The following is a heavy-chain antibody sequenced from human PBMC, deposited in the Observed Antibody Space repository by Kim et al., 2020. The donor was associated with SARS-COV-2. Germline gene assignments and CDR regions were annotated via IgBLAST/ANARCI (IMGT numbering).Heavy chain of an antibody. CDR1: GYSFASHW. V-gene: IGHV5-51*01. CDR3: AYYASGRAMDV. CDR2: IYPGYSDT. Sequence: GESLKISCKASGYSFASHWIAWVRQKPGKGLEWMGIIYPGYSDTRFNPSFQGPVTISVDRSISTAYLQWSSLKASDTAFYYCAYYASGRAMDVWGQGTTVTVSS. D-gene: IGHD3-10*01. J-gene: IGHJ6*02.